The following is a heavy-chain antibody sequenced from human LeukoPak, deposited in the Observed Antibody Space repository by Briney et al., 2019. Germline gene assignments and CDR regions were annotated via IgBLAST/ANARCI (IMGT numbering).Heavy chain of an antibody. CDR1: GFTFSSYW. CDR3: ARGGRIAVAGHAFDI. Sequence: PGGSLRLSCAASGFTFSSYWMHWVRQAPGKGLEWIGEINHSGSTNYNPSLKSRVTISVDKSKNQFSLKLSSVTAADTAVYYCARGGRIAVAGHAFDIWGQGTLVTVSS. CDR2: INHSGST. D-gene: IGHD6-19*01. V-gene: IGHV4-4*02. J-gene: IGHJ3*02.